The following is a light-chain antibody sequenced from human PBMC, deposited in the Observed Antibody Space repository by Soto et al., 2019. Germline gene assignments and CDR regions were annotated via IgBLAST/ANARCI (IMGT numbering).Light chain of an antibody. V-gene: IGKV1-12*01. Sequence: DIPMTQSPSSVSASVGDRVTITCRASQDVSSRLAWYQQKPGKAPNLLIFAASTLQTGVPSRFSGSGSGTDFTLSIDNLQAEDFATYYCQQGNSFPRTFGQGTRVEI. CDR2: AAS. CDR1: QDVSSR. CDR3: QQGNSFPRT. J-gene: IGKJ1*01.